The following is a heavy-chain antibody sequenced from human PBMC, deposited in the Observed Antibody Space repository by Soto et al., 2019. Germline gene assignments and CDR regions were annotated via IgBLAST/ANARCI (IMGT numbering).Heavy chain of an antibody. V-gene: IGHV1-46*01. CDR2: INPSGGST. J-gene: IGHJ4*02. CDR3: ARGGNYYDSSGRGGDFDY. CDR1: GYTFTSYY. Sequence: ASVKVSCKASGYTFTSYYMHWVRQAPGQGLEWMGIINPSGGSTSYAQKLQGRVTMTRDTSTSTVYMELSSLKSEDTAVYYCARGGNYYDSSGRGGDFDYWGQGTLVTVSS. D-gene: IGHD3-22*01.